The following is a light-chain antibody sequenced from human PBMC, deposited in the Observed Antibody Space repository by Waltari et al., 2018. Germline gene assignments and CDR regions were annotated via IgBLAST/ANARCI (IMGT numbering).Light chain of an antibody. J-gene: IGKJ4*01. V-gene: IGKV1-16*01. CDR2: GAS. Sequence: DIQMTQSPSSLAASVGDRVTITCRACQGISKFFAWFRQKPGKAPESLIYGASSLQSGVPTRFRGSGSGTDFTLTISSLQPEDFASYYCQQYKTFPLTFGGGTKVEIK. CDR3: QQYKTFPLT. CDR1: QGISKF.